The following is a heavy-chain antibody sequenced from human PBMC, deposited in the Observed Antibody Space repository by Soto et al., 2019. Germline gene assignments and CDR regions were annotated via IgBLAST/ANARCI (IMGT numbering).Heavy chain of an antibody. CDR2: IWYDGSNK. V-gene: IGHV3-33*01. D-gene: IGHD6-6*01. CDR3: AREGYSSSCLVCWYFDL. J-gene: IGHJ2*01. CDR1: GFTFSSYG. Sequence: QVQLVESGGGVVQPGRSLRLSCAASGFTFSSYGMHWVRQAPGKGLEWVAVIWYDGSNKYYADSVKGRFTISRDNSKNTLYLQMNSLRAEDTAVYYCAREGYSSSCLVCWYFDLWGRGTLVTVSS.